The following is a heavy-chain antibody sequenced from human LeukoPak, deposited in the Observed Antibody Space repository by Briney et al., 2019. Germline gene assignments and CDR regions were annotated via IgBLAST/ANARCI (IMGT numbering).Heavy chain of an antibody. CDR2: IIPILGIA. Sequence: SVKVSCKASGGTFSSYAISWVRQAPGQGLEWMGRIIPILGIANYAQKFQGRVTITAEKSTSTAYMELSSLRSEDTAVYYCARDISGYYGSGSRFDYWGQGTLVTVSS. J-gene: IGHJ4*02. CDR3: ARDISGYYGSGSRFDY. D-gene: IGHD3-10*01. CDR1: GGTFSSYA. V-gene: IGHV1-69*04.